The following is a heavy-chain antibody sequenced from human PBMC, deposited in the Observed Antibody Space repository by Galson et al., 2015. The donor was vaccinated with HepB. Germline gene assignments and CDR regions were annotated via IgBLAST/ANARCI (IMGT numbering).Heavy chain of an antibody. V-gene: IGHV3-23*01. CDR1: GFTFSSYA. D-gene: IGHD3-22*01. J-gene: IGHJ1*01. CDR3: AKDLLYYDSSGYYPKNVVYFQH. CDR2: ISGSGGST. Sequence: SLRLSCAASGFTFSSYAMSWVRQAPGKGLEWVSAISGSGGSTYYADSVKGRFTISRDNSKNTLYLQMNSLRAEDTAVYYCAKDLLYYDSSGYYPKNVVYFQHWGQGTLVTVSS.